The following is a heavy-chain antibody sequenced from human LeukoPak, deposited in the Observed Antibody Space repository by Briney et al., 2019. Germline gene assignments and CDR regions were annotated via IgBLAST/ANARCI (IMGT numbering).Heavy chain of an antibody. V-gene: IGHV3-30*02. CDR3: AKGRGSYFANY. CDR1: GFTFSSYG. CDR2: IRYDGSNK. Sequence: GGSLRPSCAASGFTFSSYGMHWVRQAPGKGLEWVAFIRYDGSNKYYADSVKGRFTISRDNSKNTLYLQMNSLRAEDTAVYYCAKGRGSYFANYWGQGTLVTVSS. D-gene: IGHD1-26*01. J-gene: IGHJ4*02.